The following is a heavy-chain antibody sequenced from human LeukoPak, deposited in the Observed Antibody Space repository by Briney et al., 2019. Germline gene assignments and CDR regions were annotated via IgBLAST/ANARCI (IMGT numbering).Heavy chain of an antibody. CDR1: GYSISSDYY. V-gene: IGHV4-38-2*02. D-gene: IGHD4-11*01. CDR2: IYHSGST. Sequence: PSETLSLTCTVYGYSISSDYYWGWIRQPPGKGLEWIGSIYHSGSTYYNPSLKSRVTISVDTSKNQFSLKLSSVTAADTAVYYCARSRDSNYPYWGQGTLVTVSS. J-gene: IGHJ4*02. CDR3: ARSRDSNYPY.